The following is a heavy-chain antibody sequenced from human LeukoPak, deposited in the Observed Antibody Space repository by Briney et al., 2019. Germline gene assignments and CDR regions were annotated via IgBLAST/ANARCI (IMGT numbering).Heavy chain of an antibody. J-gene: IGHJ4*02. CDR3: AKDFGNFWSGYSNFDY. V-gene: IGHV3-23*01. CDR2: ISGSGGST. D-gene: IGHD3-3*01. Sequence: GGSLRLSCAASGFTFSSYAMSWVRQAPGKGLEWVSAISGSGGSTYYADSVKGRFTISRDNSKNTLYLQMDSLRAEDTAVYYCAKDFGNFWSGYSNFDYWGQGTLVTVSS. CDR1: GFTFSSYA.